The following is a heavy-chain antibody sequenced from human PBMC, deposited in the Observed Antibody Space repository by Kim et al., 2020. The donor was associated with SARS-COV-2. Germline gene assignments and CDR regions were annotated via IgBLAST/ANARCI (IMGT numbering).Heavy chain of an antibody. CDR2: IKYDGSTT. CDR1: GFTFGNYW. Sequence: GGSLRLSCAASGFTFGNYWMHWVRQAPGKGLDWVSRIKYDGSTTIYAGSVRGRFTISRDNAKNTLYLQMNSLRAEDTAVYYCVRDVDCILHDYWGRGT. D-gene: IGHD1-26*01. V-gene: IGHV3-74*01. J-gene: IGHJ4*02. CDR3: VRDVDCILHDY.